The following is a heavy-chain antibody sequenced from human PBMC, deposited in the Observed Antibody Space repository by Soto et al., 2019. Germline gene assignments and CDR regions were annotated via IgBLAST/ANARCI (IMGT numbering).Heavy chain of an antibody. J-gene: IGHJ4*02. Sequence: GGSLRLSCAASGFSFTRHAMSWVRQAPGRGLEWVSAINDNGASTWYADSVKGRFTISRDNSKNTLYLQMNSLRADDTAFYYCAKGSASSRPYCFDSWGQGTLVTVSS. V-gene: IGHV3-23*01. CDR1: GFSFTRHA. CDR3: AKGSASSRPYCFDS. CDR2: INDNGAST. D-gene: IGHD6-6*01.